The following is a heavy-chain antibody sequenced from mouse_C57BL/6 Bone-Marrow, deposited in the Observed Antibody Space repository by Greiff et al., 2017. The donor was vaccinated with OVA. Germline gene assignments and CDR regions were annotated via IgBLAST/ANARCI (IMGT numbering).Heavy chain of an antibody. D-gene: IGHD4-1*01. CDR2: IDPANGNT. V-gene: IGHV14-3*01. CDR1: GFNIKTTY. CDR3: ARAGTWFDY. Sequence: DVQLVESVAELVRPGASVKLSCTASGFNIKTTYMHWVKQRPEQGLEWIGRIDPANGNTKYAPKFQGKATITADTSSNTAYLQLSSLTSEDTAIYYCARAGTWFDYWGRGTLVTVSA. J-gene: IGHJ3*01.